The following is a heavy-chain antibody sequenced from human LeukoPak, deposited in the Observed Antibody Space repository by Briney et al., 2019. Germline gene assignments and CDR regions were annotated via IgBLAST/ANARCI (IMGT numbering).Heavy chain of an antibody. D-gene: IGHD3-9*01. CDR2: INSDGRST. J-gene: IGHJ6*02. CDR3: ARPRNDILSGFHYYYGMDV. V-gene: IGHV3-74*01. CDR1: GFTFNSYW. Sequence: PGGSLRLSCAASGFTFNSYWMHWVRQVPGKGLVWVSRINSDGRSTSYADSVKGRFTISRDNAKNTLSLQMNRLRAEDTAVYYCARPRNDILSGFHYYYGMDVWGQGTTVTVSS.